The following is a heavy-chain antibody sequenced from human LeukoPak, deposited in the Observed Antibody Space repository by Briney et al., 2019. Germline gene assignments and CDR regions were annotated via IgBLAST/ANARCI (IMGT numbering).Heavy chain of an antibody. Sequence: GGSLRLSCAASGFAFSNYAMHWVRQAPGKGLEWVAVIWYDGSNKFYTDSVKGRFTISRDNSENTLYLQMNSLRAEDTAVYYCARKMDNRGYFDYWGQGTLVTVSS. CDR2: IWYDGSNK. CDR3: ARKMDNRGYFDY. D-gene: IGHD2-2*03. J-gene: IGHJ4*02. V-gene: IGHV3-30*04. CDR1: GFAFSNYA.